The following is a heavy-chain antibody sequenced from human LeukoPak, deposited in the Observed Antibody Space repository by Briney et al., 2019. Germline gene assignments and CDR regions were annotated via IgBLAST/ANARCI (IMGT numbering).Heavy chain of an antibody. J-gene: IGHJ4*02. V-gene: IGHV1-69*05. D-gene: IGHD1-7*01. CDR2: IIPIFGTA. CDR1: GGTFSSYA. Sequence: ASVKVSCKASGGTFSSYAISWVRQAPGQGLEWMGRIIPIFGTANYAQKFQGRVTITTDGSTSTAYMELSSLRSEDTAVYYCARDRQTTLFDYWGQGTLVTVSS. CDR3: ARDRQTTLFDY.